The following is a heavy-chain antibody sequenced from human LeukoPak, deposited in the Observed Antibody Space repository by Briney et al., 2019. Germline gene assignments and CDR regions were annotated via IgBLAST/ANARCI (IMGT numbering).Heavy chain of an antibody. CDR1: GFTFSSYW. D-gene: IGHD4-23*01. Sequence: GGSLSLSCAASGFTFSSYWMHWVRQDPGKGLVWVSRLNSDESNTNYADSVKGRFTISRDNAKNTLYLQMNSLRAEDTAVYFCARGVNYAFDIWRQGTVVTVSS. CDR2: LNSDESNT. CDR3: ARGVNYAFDI. J-gene: IGHJ3*02. V-gene: IGHV3-74*01.